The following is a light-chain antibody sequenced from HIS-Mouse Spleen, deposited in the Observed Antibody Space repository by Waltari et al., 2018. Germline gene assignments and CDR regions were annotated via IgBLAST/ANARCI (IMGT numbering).Light chain of an antibody. V-gene: IGLV2-8*01. CDR2: EVS. Sequence: QSALTQPPSASGSPGQSVTISCTGTTSDVGGFNYVSWYHQHPGKAPKLMLYEVSKRPSVVPDRFSGSKAGNTASLTVSGLQAEDEADYYCSSYAGSNNYVFGTGTKVTVL. J-gene: IGLJ1*01. CDR1: TSDVGGFNY. CDR3: SSYAGSNNYV.